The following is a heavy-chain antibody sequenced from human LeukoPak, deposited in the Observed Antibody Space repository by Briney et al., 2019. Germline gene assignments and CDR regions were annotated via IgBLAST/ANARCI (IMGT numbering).Heavy chain of an antibody. CDR1: GFTFSSYG. Sequence: GGSLRLSCAASGFTFSSYGMHWVRQAPGKGLEWVAVISYDGSNKCYADSVKGRFTISRDNSKNTLYLQMNSLRAEDTAVYYCARGAYSGSYFDYWGQGTLVTVSS. D-gene: IGHD1-26*01. CDR3: ARGAYSGSYFDY. V-gene: IGHV3-30*19. J-gene: IGHJ4*02. CDR2: ISYDGSNK.